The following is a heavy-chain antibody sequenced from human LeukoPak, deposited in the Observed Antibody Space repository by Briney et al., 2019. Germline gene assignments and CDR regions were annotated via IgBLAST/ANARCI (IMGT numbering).Heavy chain of an antibody. J-gene: IGHJ4*02. V-gene: IGHV3-48*03. Sequence: PGGSLRLSCAASGCTFSIYEMNWVRQAPGKGLEWVSYISSSGTTIYYADSVKGRFTISRDNAKNSLYLQMNSLRAEDTAVFYCARETDSTLFDYWGQGTLVTVS. D-gene: IGHD2-2*01. CDR1: GCTFSIYE. CDR2: ISSSGTTI. CDR3: ARETDSTLFDY.